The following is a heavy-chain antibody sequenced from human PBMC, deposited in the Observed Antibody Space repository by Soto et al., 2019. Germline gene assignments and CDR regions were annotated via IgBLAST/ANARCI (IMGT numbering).Heavy chain of an antibody. D-gene: IGHD3-16*02. CDR2: IKQDGSEK. V-gene: IGHV3-7*01. J-gene: IGHJ4*02. CDR3: ARDNSYIWGSYRYDY. Sequence: GGSLRLSCAASGFTFSSYWMSWVRQAPGKGLEWVANIKQDGSEKYYVDSVKGRFTISRDNAKNSLYLQMNSLRAEDTAVYYCARDNSYIWGSYRYDYWGQGTLVTVSS. CDR1: GFTFSSYW.